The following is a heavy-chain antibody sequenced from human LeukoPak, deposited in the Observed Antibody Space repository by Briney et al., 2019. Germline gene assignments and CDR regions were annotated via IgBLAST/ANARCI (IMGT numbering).Heavy chain of an antibody. CDR3: ARDTPNIMTTVVTIWDY. J-gene: IGHJ4*02. D-gene: IGHD4-23*01. CDR1: GGSISSSSYY. Sequence: SETLSLTCTVSGGSISSSSYYWGWIRQPPGKGLEWIGSIYYSGSTYYNPSLKSRVTISVDTSKNQFSLKLSSVTAADTAVYYCARDTPNIMTTVVTIWDYWGQGTLVTVSS. CDR2: IYYSGST. V-gene: IGHV4-39*07.